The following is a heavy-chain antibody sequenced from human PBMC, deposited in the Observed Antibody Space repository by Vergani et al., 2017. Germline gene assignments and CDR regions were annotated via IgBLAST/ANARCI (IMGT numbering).Heavy chain of an antibody. V-gene: IGHV4-30-2*01. D-gene: IGHD6-13*01. CDR3: ARGFYEYSSSPMDV. J-gene: IGHJ6*02. CDR1: GGSISSGGYS. Sequence: QVQLQQWGAGLLKPSETLSLTCAVSGGSISSGGYSWSWIRQPPGKGLEWIGYIYHSGSTYYNPSLKSRVTISVDRSKNQCSLKLSSVTAADTAVYYCARGFYEYSSSPMDVWGQGTTVTVSS. CDR2: IYHSGST.